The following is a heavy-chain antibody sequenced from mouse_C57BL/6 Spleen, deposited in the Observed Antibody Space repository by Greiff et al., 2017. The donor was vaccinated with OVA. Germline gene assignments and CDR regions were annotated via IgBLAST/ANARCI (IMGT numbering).Heavy chain of an antibody. CDR3: ARGGYGSSYDY. D-gene: IGHD1-1*01. CDR2: IYPGDGDT. CDR1: GYAFSSYW. J-gene: IGHJ2*01. V-gene: IGHV1-80*01. Sequence: VKLVESGAELVKPGASVKISCKASGYAFSSYWMNWVKQRPGKGLEWIGQIYPGDGDTNYNGKFKGKATLTADKSSSTAYMQLSSLTSEDSAVYFCARGGYGSSYDYWGQGTTLTVSS.